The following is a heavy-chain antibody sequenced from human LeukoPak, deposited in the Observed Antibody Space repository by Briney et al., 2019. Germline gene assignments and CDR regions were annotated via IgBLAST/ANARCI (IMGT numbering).Heavy chain of an antibody. CDR2: IYTSGST. Sequence: SETLSLTCTVSGGSISSYYWGWIRQPAGKGLEWIGRIYTSGSTNYNPSLKSRVTMSVDTSKNQFSLKLSSVTAADTAVYYCARDHVVPAAMGDYYYYGMDVWGQETTVTVSS. CDR3: ARDHVVPAAMGDYYYYGMDV. V-gene: IGHV4-4*07. CDR1: GGSISSYY. J-gene: IGHJ6*02. D-gene: IGHD2-2*01.